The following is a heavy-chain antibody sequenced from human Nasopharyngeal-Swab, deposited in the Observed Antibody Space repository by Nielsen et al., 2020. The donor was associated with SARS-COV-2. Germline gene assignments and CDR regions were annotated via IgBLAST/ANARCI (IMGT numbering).Heavy chain of an antibody. CDR2: INSDGSST. V-gene: IGHV3-74*01. Sequence: GGSLRLSCAASGFTFSSYWMHWVRQAPGKGLVWVSRINSDGSSTSYADSVKGRFTISRDNSKNTLYLQMNSLRAEDTAVYYCATTGMVVAATWYFDYWGQGTLVTVSS. CDR3: ATTGMVVAATWYFDY. CDR1: GFTFSSYW. J-gene: IGHJ4*02. D-gene: IGHD2-15*01.